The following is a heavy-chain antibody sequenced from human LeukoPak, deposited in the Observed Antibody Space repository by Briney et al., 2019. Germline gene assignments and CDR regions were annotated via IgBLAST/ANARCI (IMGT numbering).Heavy chain of an antibody. CDR1: GGSISSSSYY. D-gene: IGHD2-8*01. J-gene: IGHJ6*02. CDR2: IYYSGST. V-gene: IGHV4-39*01. CDR3: ARLVRMDYYYYYYGMDV. Sequence: SETLSLTCTVSGGSISSSSYYWGWIRQPPGKGLEWIGSIYYSGSTYYNPSLKSRVTISVDTSKNQFSLKLSSVTAADTAVYYCARLVRMDYYYYYYGMDVWGQGTTVTVSS.